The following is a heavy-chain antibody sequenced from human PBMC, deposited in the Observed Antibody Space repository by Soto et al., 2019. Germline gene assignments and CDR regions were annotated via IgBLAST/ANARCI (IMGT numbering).Heavy chain of an antibody. CDR3: ASHSSSCEYYYYGMDV. J-gene: IGHJ6*02. CDR1: GGSISSSNW. V-gene: IGHV4-4*02. Sequence: SETLSLTCAVSGGSISSSNWWSWVRQPPGKGLEWIGEIYHSGSTNYNPSLKSRVTISVDKSKNRFSLKLSSVTAADTAVYYCASHSSSCEYYYYGMDVSRQGTTVTVSS. CDR2: IYHSGST. D-gene: IGHD6-13*01.